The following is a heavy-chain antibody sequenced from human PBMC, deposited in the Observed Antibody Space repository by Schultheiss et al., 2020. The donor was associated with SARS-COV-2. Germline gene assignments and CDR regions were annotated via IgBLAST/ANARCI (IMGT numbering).Heavy chain of an antibody. Sequence: GESLKISCAASGFDVSSDYMSWVRQAPGKGLEWVSVIYSDGTTHYADSVKGRFTISRDNSKNTLYLQMNSLRAEDTAVYYCARVSVTWIQLWQRIDGMDVWGQGTTVTVSS. CDR2: IYSDGTT. V-gene: IGHV3-53*01. CDR1: GFDVSSDY. CDR3: ARVSVTWIQLWQRIDGMDV. D-gene: IGHD5-18*01. J-gene: IGHJ6*02.